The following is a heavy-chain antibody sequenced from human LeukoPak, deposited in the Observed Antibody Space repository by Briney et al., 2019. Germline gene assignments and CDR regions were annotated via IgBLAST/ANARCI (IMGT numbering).Heavy chain of an antibody. Sequence: ASVKVSCKASGYTFTGYYMHWVRQAPGQGLEWMGWINPNSGGTNYAQKFQGRVTMTRDTSISTAYMELSRLRSDDTAVYYCARDSPSAGDPYYFDYWGQGTLVTVSS. CDR3: ARDSPSAGDPYYFDY. V-gene: IGHV1-2*02. D-gene: IGHD7-27*01. CDR2: INPNSGGT. CDR1: GYTFTGYY. J-gene: IGHJ4*02.